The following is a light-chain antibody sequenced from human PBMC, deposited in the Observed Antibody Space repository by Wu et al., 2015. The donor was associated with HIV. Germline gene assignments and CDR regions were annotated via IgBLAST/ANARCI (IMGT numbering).Light chain of an antibody. Sequence: AIQLTQSPSSLSASVGDSVTVTCRASQDIGRYLAWYQQKPGKAPTLLIYLTSSLQTGVPSRFSGSGSGKDFTLTISHLQPEDFAIYYCQQSNDYPLTFGPGTTVDIK. V-gene: IGKV1D-13*01. CDR3: QQSNDYPLT. CDR1: QDIGRY. J-gene: IGKJ3*01. CDR2: LTS.